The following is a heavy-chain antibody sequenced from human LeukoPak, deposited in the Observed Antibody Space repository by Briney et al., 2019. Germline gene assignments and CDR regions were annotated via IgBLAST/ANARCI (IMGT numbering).Heavy chain of an antibody. Sequence: GGSLRLSCAASGFSLSGYWMHWVRQAPGQGRGWVSRISPEGSGTTYADSVKGRCTISRDTVKNTVYLQMSSLRDADAAAYHCTRVQAGRSGLMDVWGRGTTVTVSS. CDR3: TRVQAGRSGLMDV. CDR2: ISPEGSGT. V-gene: IGHV3-74*03. CDR1: GFSLSGYW. D-gene: IGHD2-8*02. J-gene: IGHJ6*02.